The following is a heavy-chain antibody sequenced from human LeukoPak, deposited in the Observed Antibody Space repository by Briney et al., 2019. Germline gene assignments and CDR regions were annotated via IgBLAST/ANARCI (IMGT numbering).Heavy chain of an antibody. D-gene: IGHD2-2*02. Sequence: GGSLRLSCAASGFTSSSYAMHWVRQAPGKGLEWVAVISYDGSNKYYADSVKGRFTISRDNSKNTLYLQMNSLRAEDTAVYYCARSTLDCSSTSCYTAIYYYGMDVWGQGTTVTVSS. J-gene: IGHJ6*02. V-gene: IGHV3-30*04. CDR2: ISYDGSNK. CDR3: ARSTLDCSSTSCYTAIYYYGMDV. CDR1: GFTSSSYA.